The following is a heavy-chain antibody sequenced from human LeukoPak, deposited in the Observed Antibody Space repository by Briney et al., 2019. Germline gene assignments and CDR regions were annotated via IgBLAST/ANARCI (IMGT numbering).Heavy chain of an antibody. D-gene: IGHD2-15*01. CDR3: ARLYCSGGSCYSDYYYGMDV. CDR1: GDSFTNYW. Sequence: GESLKISCKVSGDSFTNYWIGWVRQMPGKGLEWMGIIYPGDSDTRYSPSFQGQVTISADKSISTAYLQWSSLKASDTAMYYCARLYCSGGSCYSDYYYGMDVWGQGTTVTVSS. J-gene: IGHJ6*02. CDR2: IYPGDSDT. V-gene: IGHV5-51*01.